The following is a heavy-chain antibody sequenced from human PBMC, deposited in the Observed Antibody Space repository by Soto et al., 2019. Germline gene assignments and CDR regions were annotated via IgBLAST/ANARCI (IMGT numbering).Heavy chain of an antibody. J-gene: IGHJ4*02. CDR2: IIPIFGTA. V-gene: IGHV1-69*06. Sequence: SVKVSCKASGGTFSSYAISWVRQAPGQGLEWMGGIIPIFGTANYAQKFQGRVTITADKSTSTAYMELSSLRSEDTDVYYCARKLTEYQLLPTFDYWGQGTLVTVSS. CDR3: ARKLTEYQLLPTFDY. CDR1: GGTFSSYA. D-gene: IGHD2-2*01.